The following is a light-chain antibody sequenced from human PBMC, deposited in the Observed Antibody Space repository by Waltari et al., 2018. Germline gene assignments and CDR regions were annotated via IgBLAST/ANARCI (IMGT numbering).Light chain of an antibody. Sequence: DIVMTQSPLSLPVTPGEPASISCRSSQSLVHSNGNNYLDWYLQKPGQSPQLLIYLGSYRASEVPDRFSGSGSGTDFTLIIKRVEAEDVGIYYCMQALQTPYTFGQGTKLEIK. CDR2: LGS. V-gene: IGKV2-28*01. J-gene: IGKJ2*01. CDR3: MQALQTPYT. CDR1: QSLVHSNGNNY.